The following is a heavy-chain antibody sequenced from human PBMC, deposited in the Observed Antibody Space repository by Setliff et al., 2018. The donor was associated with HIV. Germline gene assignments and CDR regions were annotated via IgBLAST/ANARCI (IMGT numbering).Heavy chain of an antibody. D-gene: IGHD3-3*01. CDR2: INGDGSST. CDR1: GFTFSSHW. Sequence: PGGSLRLSCAASGFTFSSHWMHWVRQAPGKGLVWVSRINGDGSSTTYADSVKGRFTISRDNAKNTLYLQMNSLRDEDTAVYYCARDRGSGTCRGCDYMDVWGKGTTVTVSS. CDR3: ARDRGSGTCRGCDYMDV. V-gene: IGHV3-74*01. J-gene: IGHJ6*03.